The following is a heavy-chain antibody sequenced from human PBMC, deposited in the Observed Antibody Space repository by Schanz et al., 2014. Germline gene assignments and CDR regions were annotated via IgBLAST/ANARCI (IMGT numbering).Heavy chain of an antibody. D-gene: IGHD3-10*01. CDR3: AKGRFGELSAFDI. J-gene: IGHJ3*02. V-gene: IGHV3-23*04. CDR2: FNDGGVNK. CDR1: GFTFSSYA. Sequence: EEQLVESGGGLVQPGGSLRLSCAASGFTFSSYAMSWVRQAPGKGLEWVSSFNDGGVNKYYADSVKGRFTISRDNSKNTLYLQMKSLRAEDTAVYYCAKGRFGELSAFDIWGQGTRVTVSS.